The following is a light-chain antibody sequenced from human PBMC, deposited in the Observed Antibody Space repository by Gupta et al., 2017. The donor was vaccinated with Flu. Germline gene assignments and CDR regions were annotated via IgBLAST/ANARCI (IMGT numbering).Light chain of an antibody. J-gene: IGKJ4*01. Sequence: ELVVTQSPGTLSWSPGERATLSCRASQSVTSTYLAWYQQIPGQAHRLLIYGASSRATGITDRFSGSGSRTDFTLTISRLEPDDFAVYYCQHYGSPLTFGGGTKVEIK. CDR3: QHYGSPLT. CDR2: GAS. CDR1: QSVTSTY. V-gene: IGKV3-20*01.